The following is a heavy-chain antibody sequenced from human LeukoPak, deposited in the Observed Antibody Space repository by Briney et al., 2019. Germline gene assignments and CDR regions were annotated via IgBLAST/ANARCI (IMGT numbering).Heavy chain of an antibody. V-gene: IGHV3-66*01. CDR2: IYSGGST. Sequence: GGSLRLSCAASGFTVSSNYMSWVRQAPGKGLEWVSVIYSGGSTYYADSVKGRFTISRDNSENTLYLQMNSLRAEDTAVYYCARGPDTAMVYDYWGQGTLVTVSS. CDR1: GFTVSSNY. CDR3: ARGPDTAMVYDY. J-gene: IGHJ4*02. D-gene: IGHD5-18*01.